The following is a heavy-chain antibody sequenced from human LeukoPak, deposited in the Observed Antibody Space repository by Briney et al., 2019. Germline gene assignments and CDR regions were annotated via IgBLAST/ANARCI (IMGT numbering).Heavy chain of an antibody. CDR2: IYYSGST. CDR3: ATSVDTAMVTDY. V-gene: IGHV4-59*01. J-gene: IGHJ4*02. D-gene: IGHD5-18*01. Sequence: PSETLSLTRTVSGGSISSYYWSWIRQPPGKGLEWIGYIYYSGSTNYNPSLKSRVTISVDTSKNQFSLKLSSVTAADTAVYYCATSVDTAMVTDYWGQGTLVTVSS. CDR1: GGSISSYY.